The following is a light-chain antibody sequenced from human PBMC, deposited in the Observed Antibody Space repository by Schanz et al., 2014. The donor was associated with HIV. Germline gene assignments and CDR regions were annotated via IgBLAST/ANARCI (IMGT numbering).Light chain of an antibody. Sequence: QSALTQPASVSGSPGQSITISCTGTSSDVGGYKYVSWYQQDPGKAPKLIIFDVDNRPSGVSWRFSASKSGNTASLTISGLQAEDEADYYCGSYSSGDSHWVFGGGTKLTVL. CDR2: DVD. CDR3: GSYSSGDSHWV. V-gene: IGLV2-14*01. CDR1: SSDVGGYKY. J-gene: IGLJ3*02.